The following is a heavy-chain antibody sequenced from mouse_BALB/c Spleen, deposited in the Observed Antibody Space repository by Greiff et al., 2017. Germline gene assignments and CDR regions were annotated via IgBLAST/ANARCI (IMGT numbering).Heavy chain of an antibody. CDR1: GYAFTNYL. D-gene: IGHD2-3*01. J-gene: IGHJ2*01. CDR2: INPGSGGT. V-gene: IGHV1-54*01. Sequence: QVQLKQSGAELVRPGTSVKVSCKASGYAFTNYLIEWVKQRPGQGLEWIGVINPGSGGTNYNEKFKGKATLTAYKSSSTTYMQLSSLTSDDSGVYSLDRGEMLYDGYYRNFDYWGQGTTLTVSS. CDR3: DRGEMLYDGYYRNFDY.